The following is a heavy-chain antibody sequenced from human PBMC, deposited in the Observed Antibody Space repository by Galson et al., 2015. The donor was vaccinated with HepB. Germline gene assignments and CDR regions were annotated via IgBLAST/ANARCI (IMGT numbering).Heavy chain of an antibody. CDR3: ARDRHPWHIDF. J-gene: IGHJ4*02. CDR1: GFTVSNSY. Sequence: SLRLSCAASGFTVSNSYMSWVRQAPGKGLEWVAIVWYDATYKYYADSVKGRFTTSRDSSKNTLYLQMNSLRADDTAVYYCARDRHPWHIDFWGQGTLVTVSS. V-gene: IGHV3-33*08. D-gene: IGHD6-6*01. CDR2: VWYDATYK.